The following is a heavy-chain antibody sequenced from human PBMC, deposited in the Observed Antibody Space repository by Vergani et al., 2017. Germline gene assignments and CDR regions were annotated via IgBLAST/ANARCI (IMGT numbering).Heavy chain of an antibody. D-gene: IGHD3-16*01. CDR2: IYNSGNG. V-gene: IGHV4-39*01. J-gene: IGHJ2*01. CDR3: ASGKYYSDSTSHFRGRYFDV. CDR1: GDSIISRSYY. Sequence: QMQLQESGPGLVKASETLSLTCTVSGDSIISRSYYRGRIRQPPGKGLEWIGGIYNSGNGDSSSSLKSRVTISADTSKNQYSLRLTSVTAADTAVYYCASGKYYSDSTSHFRGRYFDVWGRGNMVTVPS.